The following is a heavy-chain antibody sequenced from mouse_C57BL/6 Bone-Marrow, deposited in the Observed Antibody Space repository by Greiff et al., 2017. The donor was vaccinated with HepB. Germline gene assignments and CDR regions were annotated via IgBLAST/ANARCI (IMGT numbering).Heavy chain of an antibody. D-gene: IGHD2-1*01. V-gene: IGHV3-6*01. Sequence: VQLQQSGPGLVKPSQSLSLTCSVTGYSITSGYYWNWIRQFPGNKLEWMGYISYDGSNNYNPSLKNRISITRDTSKNQFFLKLNSVTTEDTATYYCARADLLWYLGFAYWGQGTLVTVSA. CDR2: ISYDGSN. CDR3: ARADLLWYLGFAY. J-gene: IGHJ3*01. CDR1: GYSITSGYY.